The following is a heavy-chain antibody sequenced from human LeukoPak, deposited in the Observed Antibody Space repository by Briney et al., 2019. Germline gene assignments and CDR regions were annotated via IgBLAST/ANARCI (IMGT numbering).Heavy chain of an antibody. CDR3: ARGDPHADL. CDR1: GFDLNTYE. J-gene: IGHJ5*02. V-gene: IGHV3-48*03. CDR2: ITISGHTK. Sequence: PGGSLRLSCAASGFDLNTYEMNWVRQAPGKGLEWIADITISGHTKNYADSVKGRLTISRDNAGPSLPLQMNSLRVEDTGVYYCARGDPHADLWGQGTLVTVSS.